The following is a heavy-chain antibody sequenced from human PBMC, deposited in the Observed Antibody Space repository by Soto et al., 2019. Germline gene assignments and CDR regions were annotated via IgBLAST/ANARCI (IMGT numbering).Heavy chain of an antibody. J-gene: IGHJ4*02. Sequence: EVQLVESGGGLVQPGGSLRLSCAASGFTLSSYWMHWVRQAPGKGLVWVSRINSDGSTTSYAGSVKGRFTISRDNAKNTLDLQMNSLRVEDTAVYYCARDLTGSGTYWGQGTLVTVSS. D-gene: IGHD2-15*01. V-gene: IGHV3-74*01. CDR2: INSDGSTT. CDR1: GFTLSSYW. CDR3: ARDLTGSGTY.